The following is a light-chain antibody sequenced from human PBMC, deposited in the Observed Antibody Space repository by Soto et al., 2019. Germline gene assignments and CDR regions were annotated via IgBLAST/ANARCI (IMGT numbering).Light chain of an antibody. CDR2: GAS. V-gene: IGKV3-15*01. CDR3: QHYNNWRRT. CDR1: QSVSSN. Sequence: EIVMTQSPATLSLSPGERATLSCRASQSVSSNLAWYQQKPGQAPRLLIYGASTRATGIPARFSGSGSGTEFTLTISSLQSEDLAFYYCQHYNNWRRTFGQGTKVEIK. J-gene: IGKJ1*01.